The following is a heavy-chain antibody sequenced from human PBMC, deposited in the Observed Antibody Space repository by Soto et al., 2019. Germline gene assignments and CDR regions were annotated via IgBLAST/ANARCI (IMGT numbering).Heavy chain of an antibody. J-gene: IGHJ5*02. CDR3: ARASECLSQFDP. Sequence: SETLSLTCTVSGGSISSYYWSWIRQPPGKGLEWIGYIYYSGSTNYNPSLKSRVTISVDTSKNQFSLKLSSVTAADTAVYYCARASECLSQFDPRGHATLVTVS. V-gene: IGHV4-59*01. CDR2: IYYSGST. CDR1: GGSISSYY. D-gene: IGHD3-3*01.